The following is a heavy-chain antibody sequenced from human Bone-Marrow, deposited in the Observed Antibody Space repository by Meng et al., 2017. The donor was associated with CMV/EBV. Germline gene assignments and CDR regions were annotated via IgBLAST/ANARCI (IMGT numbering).Heavy chain of an antibody. CDR1: GGTFSSYA. D-gene: IGHD2-2*01. V-gene: IGHV1-69*05. CDR2: IIPIFGTA. Sequence: SVKVLCKASGGTFSSYAISWVRQAPGQGLEWMGGIIPIFGTANYAQKFQGRVTITTDESTSTAYMELSSLRSKDTAVYYCASLYCSSTSCWRWDAFDIWGQGTMVTVSS. J-gene: IGHJ3*02. CDR3: ASLYCSSTSCWRWDAFDI.